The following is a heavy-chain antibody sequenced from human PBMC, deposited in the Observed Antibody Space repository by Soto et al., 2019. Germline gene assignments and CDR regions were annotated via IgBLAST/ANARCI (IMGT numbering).Heavy chain of an antibody. J-gene: IGHJ1*01. CDR2: IKSKTDDATT. V-gene: IGHV3-15*01. Sequence: EVQLVESGGGLVKPGGSLRLSCAASGFTFTNAWMSWVRQAPGKGLEWVGGIKSKTDDATTDYAAPVKGRFTISRDDSENTLYLQMNSLEIEDTAVYYCPTDRGVAAAKYSQHWGQGTLVTVSS. CDR3: PTDRGVAAAKYSQH. CDR1: GFTFTNAW. D-gene: IGHD6-13*01.